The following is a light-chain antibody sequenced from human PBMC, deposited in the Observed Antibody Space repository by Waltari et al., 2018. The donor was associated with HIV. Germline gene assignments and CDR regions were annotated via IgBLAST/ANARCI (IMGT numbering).Light chain of an antibody. CDR2: DAS. V-gene: IGKV3-11*01. J-gene: IGKJ4*01. CDR1: QSVSSY. CDR3: QQHSSWPLT. Sequence: EIVSTQSPATLSLSPGERATISCRASQSVSSYLAWYQQKPGQAPRLLIYDASNRATGIPARFIGSGSGTDFTLTISSLEPEDFAVYSCQQHSSWPLTFGGGTKVEIK.